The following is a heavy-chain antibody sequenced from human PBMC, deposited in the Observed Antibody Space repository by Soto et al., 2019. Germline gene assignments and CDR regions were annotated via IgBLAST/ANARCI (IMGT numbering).Heavy chain of an antibody. D-gene: IGHD3-10*01. CDR1: GFSLSTTGVG. Sequence: QITLKESGPTLVRPTQTLTLTCTFSGFSLSTTGVGVGWIRQPPGKALEWLALIYWDDDKRYSPSLKSRLTITKDTSKNEVILTMTNTDPVDTARYYCAQRLLHYGLGRERGNGFDPWGQGTLVTVSS. J-gene: IGHJ5*02. CDR3: AQRLLHYGLGRERGNGFDP. CDR2: IYWDDDK. V-gene: IGHV2-5*02.